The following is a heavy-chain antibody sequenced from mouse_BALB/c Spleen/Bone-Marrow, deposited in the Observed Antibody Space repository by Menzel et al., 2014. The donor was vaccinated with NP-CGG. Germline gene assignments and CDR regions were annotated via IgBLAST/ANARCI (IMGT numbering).Heavy chain of an antibody. CDR3: ARHDYDDYWYFDV. CDR1: GFTFSSYY. V-gene: IGHV5-6-2*01. J-gene: IGHJ1*01. CDR2: INSNGGST. Sequence: DVHLVESGGGLVKLGGSLKLSCAASGFTFSSYYKSWVRQTPEKRLELVAAINSNGGSTYYPDTVKGRFTISRDNAKNTLYLQMSSLKSEDTALYYCARHDYDDYWYFDVWGAGTTVTVSS. D-gene: IGHD2-4*01.